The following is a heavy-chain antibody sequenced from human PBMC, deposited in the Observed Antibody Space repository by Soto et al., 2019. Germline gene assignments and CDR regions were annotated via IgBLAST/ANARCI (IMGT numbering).Heavy chain of an antibody. V-gene: IGHV3-30*02. CDR2: IWYDGSKT. Sequence: GGSLRLSCAASGMTFNRNGMHWVRQAPGKGLEWVAVIWYDGSKTAYSDSVKGRFTISRDNSKTLYLQMNSLRREDTAVYYCAKDGGASNFYYYGADVWGQGTTVTVSS. J-gene: IGHJ6*02. D-gene: IGHD3-16*01. CDR3: AKDGGASNFYYYGADV. CDR1: GMTFNRNG.